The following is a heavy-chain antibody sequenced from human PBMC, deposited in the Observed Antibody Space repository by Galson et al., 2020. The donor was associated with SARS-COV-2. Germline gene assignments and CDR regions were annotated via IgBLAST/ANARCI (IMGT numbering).Heavy chain of an antibody. V-gene: IGHV4-34*01. Sequence: SETLSLTCAVFGGSFSGYYWTWIRQHPGKGLEWIGAINHSGNTNYNPSLKSRVTISVDTSKNQFSLRLTSVTAADTAVYHCVRGSIMTTSWYFDLWGRGTLVTVSS. CDR3: VRGSIMTTSWYFDL. CDR2: INHSGNT. D-gene: IGHD4-17*01. J-gene: IGHJ2*01. CDR1: GGSFSGYY.